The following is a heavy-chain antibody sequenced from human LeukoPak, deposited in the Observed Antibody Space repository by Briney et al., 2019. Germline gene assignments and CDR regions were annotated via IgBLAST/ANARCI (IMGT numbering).Heavy chain of an antibody. CDR1: GFSFNKYA. J-gene: IGHJ4*02. V-gene: IGHV3-30*09. CDR3: VRASYGDLLDY. D-gene: IGHD4-17*01. CDR2: ITYDGSNK. Sequence: GGSLRLSCVASGFSFNKYAMHWVRQAPDKGLEWVAVITYDGSNKFYADSVKGRFAVSRDNSKNTIYLQMNSPRTEDTDVYYCVRASYGDLLDYWGQGSLVTVSS.